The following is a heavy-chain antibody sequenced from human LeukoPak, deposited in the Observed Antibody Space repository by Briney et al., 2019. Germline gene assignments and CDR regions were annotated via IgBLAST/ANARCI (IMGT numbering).Heavy chain of an antibody. Sequence: GGSLRLSCAASGFTFSSYEMNWVRQAPGKGLEWVGRIKSKTDGGTSDYAAPVKGRFTISRDDSKNTVYLQMTSLRTEDTAVYYCSPDPRAAKSPFDYWGQGTLVTVSS. V-gene: IGHV3-15*01. CDR2: IKSKTDGGTS. J-gene: IGHJ4*02. D-gene: IGHD2-15*01. CDR3: SPDPRAAKSPFDY. CDR1: GFTFSSYE.